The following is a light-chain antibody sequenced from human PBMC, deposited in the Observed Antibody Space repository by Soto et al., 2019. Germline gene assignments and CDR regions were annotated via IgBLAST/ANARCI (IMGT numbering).Light chain of an antibody. CDR2: LCS. Sequence: DIVMTQSPLSLPVTPGEPASISCRSSQSLLHSNGYNYLDWYLQKPGQSPQLLIYLCSNRASGVPDRFSGSGSGTDFTLKISRVEAEDVGVYYCMQALQTPLAFGTGTKVDIK. CDR1: QSLLHSNGYNY. J-gene: IGKJ3*01. CDR3: MQALQTPLA. V-gene: IGKV2-28*01.